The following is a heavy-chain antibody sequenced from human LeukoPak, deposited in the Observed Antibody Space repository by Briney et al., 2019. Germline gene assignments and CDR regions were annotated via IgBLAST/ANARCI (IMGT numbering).Heavy chain of an antibody. V-gene: IGHV1-18*01. J-gene: IGHJ4*02. CDR2: ISGHQGNT. Sequence: ASVKVSCKASGYTFTNYGITWVRQAPGQGLEWMGWISGHQGNTKYAQNFQGRVTMTIDTSTSTAYMYLRSLRSDDAAIYFCASSDLATITAGPFEYWGQGALVTVSS. D-gene: IGHD5-12*01. CDR3: ASSDLATITAGPFEY. CDR1: GYTFTNYG.